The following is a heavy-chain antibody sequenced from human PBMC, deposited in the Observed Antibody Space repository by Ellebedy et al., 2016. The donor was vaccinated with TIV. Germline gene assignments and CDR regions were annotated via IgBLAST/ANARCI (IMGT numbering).Heavy chain of an antibody. CDR3: AREGRNMVRGVIFDY. Sequence: SETLSLTCTVSGGSISSGGYYWSWIRQHPGKGLEWIGYIYYSGSTYYNPSLKSRVTISVDTSKNQFSLKLSSVTAADTAVYYCAREGRNMVRGVIFDYWGQGTLVTVSS. D-gene: IGHD3-10*01. CDR1: GGSISSGGYY. J-gene: IGHJ4*02. CDR2: IYYSGST. V-gene: IGHV4-31*03.